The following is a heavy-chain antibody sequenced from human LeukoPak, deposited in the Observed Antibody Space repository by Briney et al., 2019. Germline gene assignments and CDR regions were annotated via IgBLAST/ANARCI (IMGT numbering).Heavy chain of an antibody. CDR1: GFTFSSYG. CDR2: IRYDGSNK. D-gene: IGHD3-22*01. J-gene: IGHJ5*02. CDR3: ARDYRYDRSGYFLS. V-gene: IGHV3-30*02. Sequence: GGSLRLSCAASGFTFSSYGMHWVRQAPGKGLEWVAFIRYDGSNKYYADSVKGRFTISRDNSKKTLSLLMSSLRAEDTALYYCARDYRYDRSGYFLSWGQGTLVTVSS.